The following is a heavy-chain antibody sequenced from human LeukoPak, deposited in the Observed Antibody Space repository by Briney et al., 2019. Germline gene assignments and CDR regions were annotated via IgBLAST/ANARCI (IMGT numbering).Heavy chain of an antibody. Sequence: GGSLRLSCAASGFTFSSYAMSWVRQAPGKGLEWVSAISGSGGSAYYADSVKGRFTISRDNSKNTLYLQMNSLRAEDTAVYYCAKDIAQGYTFGSIEQDYWGQGTLVTVSS. CDR3: AKDIAQGYTFGSIEQDY. J-gene: IGHJ4*02. CDR1: GFTFSSYA. V-gene: IGHV3-23*01. CDR2: ISGSGGSA. D-gene: IGHD5-18*01.